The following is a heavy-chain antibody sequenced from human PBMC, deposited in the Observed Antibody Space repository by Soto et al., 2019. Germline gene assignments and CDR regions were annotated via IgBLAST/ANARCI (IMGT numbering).Heavy chain of an antibody. CDR3: ARDLGYCRSGTCYREWFDP. CDR1: GYTFTTHC. Sequence: QVQLVQSGAEVKKPGASVKVSCKASGYTFTTHCISWVRQVPGQVLEWMGWVRGDNGHTNYAQSLQGRVTMTTDTYTNTAYMELRSLRSDDTAVYYCARDLGYCRSGTCYREWFDPWGQGTLVTVSS. J-gene: IGHJ5*02. D-gene: IGHD2-15*01. V-gene: IGHV1-18*01. CDR2: VRGDNGHT.